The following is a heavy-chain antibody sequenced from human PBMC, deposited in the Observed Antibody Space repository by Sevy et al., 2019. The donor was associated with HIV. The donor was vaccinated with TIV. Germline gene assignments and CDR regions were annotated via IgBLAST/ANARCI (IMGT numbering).Heavy chain of an antibody. V-gene: IGHV3-11*06. CDR1: GFTFSDYY. CDR2: ISSFSTHT. D-gene: IGHD3-16*01. Sequence: GGSLRLSCVASGFTFSDYYMNWIRQAPGKGLEWVSYISSFSTHTNYADSVKGRFTISRDNAKNSLYLQVNSLRAEDTAVYYSARVRYDSGTYYFDYWGQGTLVTVSS. CDR3: ARVRYDSGTYYFDY. J-gene: IGHJ4*02.